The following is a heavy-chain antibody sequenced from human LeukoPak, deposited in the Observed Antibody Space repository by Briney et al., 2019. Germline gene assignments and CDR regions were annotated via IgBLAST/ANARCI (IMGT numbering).Heavy chain of an antibody. D-gene: IGHD6-19*01. J-gene: IGHJ4*02. CDR1: GGSISSSSYY. V-gene: IGHV4-39*07. CDR2: IFYSGST. CDR3: ARGSYSSGWDFDY. Sequence: SETLSLTCTVSGGSISSSSYYWGWIRQPPGKGLEWIGSIFYSGSTYYNPSLKSRVTISVDTSKKQFSLKLTSVTAADTAVYYCARGSYSSGWDFDYWGQGTLFTVSS.